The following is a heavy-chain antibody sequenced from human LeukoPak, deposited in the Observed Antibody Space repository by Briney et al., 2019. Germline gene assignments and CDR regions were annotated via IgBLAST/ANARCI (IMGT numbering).Heavy chain of an antibody. Sequence: SETLSLTCTVSGGSISSYYWSWIRQPPGKGLEWIGYIYYSGSTNYNPSLKSRVTISADTSKNQFSLKLSSVTAADTAVYYCAREQWLGQNYYYGMDVWGQGTTVTVSS. CDR2: IYYSGST. J-gene: IGHJ6*02. CDR1: GGSISSYY. D-gene: IGHD6-19*01. V-gene: IGHV4-59*01. CDR3: AREQWLGQNYYYGMDV.